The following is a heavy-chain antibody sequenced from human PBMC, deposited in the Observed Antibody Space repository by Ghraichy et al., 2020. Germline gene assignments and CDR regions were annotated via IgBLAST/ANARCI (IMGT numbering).Heavy chain of an antibody. D-gene: IGHD1-26*01. CDR2: INPIFGTP. V-gene: IGHV1-69*13. CDR1: GCTFGSFA. J-gene: IGHJ5*02. Sequence: SVKVSCKASGCTFGSFAIYWVRQAPGQGLEWMGSINPIFGTPPYTQKFQDRVTITADASTSTAYMELSGLISEDTAVYYCSRALYSGRSYALNHWGQGTLVTVSS. CDR3: SRALYSGRSYALNH.